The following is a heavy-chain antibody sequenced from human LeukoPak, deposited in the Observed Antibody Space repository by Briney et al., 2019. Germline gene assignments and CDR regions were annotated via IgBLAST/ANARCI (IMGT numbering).Heavy chain of an antibody. J-gene: IGHJ4*02. CDR2: ISSGGST. CDR1: GASITRYF. CDR3: AREYGDLDY. D-gene: IGHD4-17*01. V-gene: IGHV4-59*12. Sequence: PSETLSLTCTVSGASITRYFWNWIRQPPGKELEWIGYISSGGSTNYNPSLKSRVTISIDTSKNQFSLNLRSVTAADTAVYYCAREYGDLDYWGRGTLVTVSS.